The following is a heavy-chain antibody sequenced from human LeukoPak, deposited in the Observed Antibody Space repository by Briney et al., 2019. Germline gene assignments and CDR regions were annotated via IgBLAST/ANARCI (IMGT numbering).Heavy chain of an antibody. Sequence: LSLTCAVYGGSFSGYYWSWIRQPPGKGLEWVAVLSYDGSNKSYADSVRGRFTISRDNSKNTLYLQMNSLRAGDAAVYYCARGPGETLDYYYYMAVWGKGTTVTVSS. J-gene: IGHJ6*03. V-gene: IGHV3-30*03. CDR1: GGSFSGYY. D-gene: IGHD1-26*01. CDR2: LSYDGSNK. CDR3: ARGPGETLDYYYYMAV.